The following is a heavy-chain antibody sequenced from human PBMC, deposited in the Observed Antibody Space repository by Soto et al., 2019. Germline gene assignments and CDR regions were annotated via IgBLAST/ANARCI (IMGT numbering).Heavy chain of an antibody. CDR2: ISGSGGST. Sequence: GGSLRPSCAATGFPLSSYAMSWVRQAPGKGLEWVSAISGSGGSTYYADSVKGRFTISRDNSKNTLYLQMNSLRAEDTAVYYCAKDHGSSSSLHKINWFDPWGQGTLVTVSS. D-gene: IGHD6-6*01. V-gene: IGHV3-23*01. CDR3: AKDHGSSSSLHKINWFDP. CDR1: GFPLSSYA. J-gene: IGHJ5*02.